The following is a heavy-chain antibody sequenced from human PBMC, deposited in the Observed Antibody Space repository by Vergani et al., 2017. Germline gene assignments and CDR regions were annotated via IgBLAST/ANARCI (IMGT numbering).Heavy chain of an antibody. D-gene: IGHD3-10*01. CDR3: AKAFKVLLWAFDI. Sequence: QVQLVESGGGVVQPGRSLRLSCAASGFTFSSYGVHWVRQAPGKGLEWVAYIRYDGSNKFYADSVKGRFTISRDNSKNTLYLQMNSLRVEDTAVYYCAKAFKVLLWAFDIWGQGTMVTVSS. CDR1: GFTFSSYG. V-gene: IGHV3-30*02. CDR2: IRYDGSNK. J-gene: IGHJ3*02.